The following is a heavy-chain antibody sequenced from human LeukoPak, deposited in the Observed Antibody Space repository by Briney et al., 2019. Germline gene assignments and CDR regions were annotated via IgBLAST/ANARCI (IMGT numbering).Heavy chain of an antibody. CDR2: VYYGRSP. J-gene: IGHJ4*02. CDR1: GGSFSGYY. CDR3: ARSSGTGTFSY. D-gene: IGHD6-25*01. V-gene: IGHV4-39*02. Sequence: SETLSLTCAVYGGSFSGYYWAWIRQPPGKGLEWIGSVYYGRSPYYNPSLESRATISVDTSKNHFSLKMSSVTAADTAVYYCARSSGTGTFSYWGQGTLVTVSS.